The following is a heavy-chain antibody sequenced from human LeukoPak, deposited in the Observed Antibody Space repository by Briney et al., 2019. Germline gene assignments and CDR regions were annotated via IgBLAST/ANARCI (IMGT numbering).Heavy chain of an antibody. Sequence: GGSLRLSCAASGFTFSSYGMSWVRQAPGKGLEWVSAISGSGSNTYYSDSVKGRFTISRDNSKNTLYLQINSLRAEDTAVYFCAKDRLGGPYFFHYWGQGTLVTVSS. V-gene: IGHV3-23*01. CDR2: ISGSGSNT. D-gene: IGHD3-16*01. CDR1: GFTFSSYG. CDR3: AKDRLGGPYFFHY. J-gene: IGHJ4*02.